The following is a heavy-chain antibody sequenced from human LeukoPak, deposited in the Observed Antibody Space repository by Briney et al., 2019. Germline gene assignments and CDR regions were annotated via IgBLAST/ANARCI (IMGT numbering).Heavy chain of an antibody. Sequence: TGGSLRLSCAASGFTFSSYAMSWVRQAPGKGLEWVSAISGSGGSTYYADSVKGRFTISRDNSKNTLYLQMNSLRAEDTAVYYCAKVPKGCNWNYPIFDYWGQGTLVTVSS. J-gene: IGHJ4*02. CDR3: AKVPKGCNWNYPIFDY. CDR2: ISGSGGST. CDR1: GFTFSSYA. D-gene: IGHD1-7*01. V-gene: IGHV3-23*01.